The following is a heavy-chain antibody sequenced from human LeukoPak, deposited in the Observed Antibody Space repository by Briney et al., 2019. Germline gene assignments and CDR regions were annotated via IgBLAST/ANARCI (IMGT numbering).Heavy chain of an antibody. J-gene: IGHJ4*02. CDR3: ARVPYYYDNSVVYFDY. Sequence: SETLSLTCAVSGGSISSSNWWSWVRQPPGKGLEWIGEIYHSGSTNYNPSLKSRVTISVDTSKNQFSLKLSSVTAADTAVYYCARVPYYYDNSVVYFDYWGQGTLVTVSS. V-gene: IGHV4-4*02. CDR1: GGSISSSNW. CDR2: IYHSGST. D-gene: IGHD3-22*01.